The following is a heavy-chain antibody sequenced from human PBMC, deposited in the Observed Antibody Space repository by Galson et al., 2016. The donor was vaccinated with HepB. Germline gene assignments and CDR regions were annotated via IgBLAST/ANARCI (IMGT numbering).Heavy chain of an antibody. CDR2: ISGSGSSL. CDR1: GFNLGNYA. J-gene: IGHJ2*01. V-gene: IGHV3-23*01. CDR3: ARDSGSFPWYFDL. D-gene: IGHD1-26*01. Sequence: SLRLSCAASGFNLGNYAMTWVRQAPGKGLQGVSLISGSGSSLYYAHSVKGRFTVSRDNSKNTLFLQMDSLRAEDTALYFCARDSGSFPWYFDLWGRGTLVAVSS.